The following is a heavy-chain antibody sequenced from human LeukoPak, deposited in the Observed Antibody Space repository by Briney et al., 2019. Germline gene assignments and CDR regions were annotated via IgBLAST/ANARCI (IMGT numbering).Heavy chain of an antibody. J-gene: IGHJ5*02. V-gene: IGHV3-7*01. Sequence: GGSLRLSCAASGFTFSSYEMHWVRQPPGKGLEWVANIKQDGSEKYYVDSVKGRFTISRDNAKNSLSLQMNSLRAEDTAVYYCARPLMYYYGSETYFWFDPWGQGTLVTVSS. CDR3: ARPLMYYYGSETYFWFDP. CDR2: IKQDGSEK. D-gene: IGHD3-10*01. CDR1: GFTFSSYE.